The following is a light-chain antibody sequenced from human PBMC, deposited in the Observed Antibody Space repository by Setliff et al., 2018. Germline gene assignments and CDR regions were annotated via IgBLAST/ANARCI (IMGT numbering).Light chain of an antibody. CDR1: SSDVGYYNY. CDR2: DVS. J-gene: IGLJ1*01. CDR3: SSYTTSSAYV. Sequence: QSALTQPASVSGSPGQSITISCTGTSSDVGYYNYVSWYQQHPGKAPKFLIYDVSNRPSGVSNRFSGSKSGNTASLTISGLQAEDEADYYCSSYTTSSAYVFGTGTKGTVL. V-gene: IGLV2-14*03.